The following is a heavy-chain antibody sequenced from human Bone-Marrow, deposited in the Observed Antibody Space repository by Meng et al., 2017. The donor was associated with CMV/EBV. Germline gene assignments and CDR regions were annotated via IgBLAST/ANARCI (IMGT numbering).Heavy chain of an antibody. CDR1: GFTFDDYG. V-gene: IGHV3-30*03. CDR2: IPYDGINK. D-gene: IGHD3-16*01. Sequence: GESLKISCAASGFTFDDYGMSWVRQAPGKGLEWVAVIPYDGINKYYADSVKGRFTISSDNSKSTVFLQMNSLRAEDTAVYYCARDGGGWFDPWGQGTLVTVSS. J-gene: IGHJ5*02. CDR3: ARDGGGWFDP.